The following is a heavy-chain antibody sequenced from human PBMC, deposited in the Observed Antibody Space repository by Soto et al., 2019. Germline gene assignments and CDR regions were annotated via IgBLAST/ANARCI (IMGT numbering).Heavy chain of an antibody. CDR3: ARGYGGPIGWFDP. CDR2: INAGNGNT. J-gene: IGHJ5*02. CDR1: GYTSTSYA. V-gene: IGHV1-3*01. D-gene: IGHD3-16*01. Sequence: ASVKVSCKASGYTSTSYAMHCVRQAPGQRLEWMGWINAGNGNTKYSQKFQGRVTITRDTSASTAYMKLSSLRSEDTAVYYCARGYGGPIGWFDPWGQGTLGTVSS.